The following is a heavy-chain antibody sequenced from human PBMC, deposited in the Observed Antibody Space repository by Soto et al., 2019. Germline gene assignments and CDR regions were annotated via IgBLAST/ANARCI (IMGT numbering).Heavy chain of an antibody. D-gene: IGHD5-12*01. Sequence: ASVKVSCKASGGTFSSYAISWVRQAPGQGLEWMGGIIPIFGTANYAQKFQGRVTITADKSTSTAYMELSSLRSEDTAVYYCASLEEGDGYNFRYFDLWGRGTLVTSPQ. CDR2: IIPIFGTA. J-gene: IGHJ2*01. CDR1: GGTFSSYA. CDR3: ASLEEGDGYNFRYFDL. V-gene: IGHV1-69*06.